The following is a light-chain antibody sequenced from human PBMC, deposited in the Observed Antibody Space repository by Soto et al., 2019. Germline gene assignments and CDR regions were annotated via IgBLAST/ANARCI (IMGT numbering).Light chain of an antibody. CDR2: ATS. CDR1: QGIAPY. J-gene: IGKJ4*01. V-gene: IGKV1-27*01. CDR3: QKYNSAPLT. Sequence: DVQMTQSPYSLSAFVGDRVTITCRASQGIAPYLAWFQQKPGKVPKLLIYATSTLPSGVPSRFSGSGSGTDFTLTINSLQPEDVGTYYCQKYNSAPLTFGGGTKVEIK.